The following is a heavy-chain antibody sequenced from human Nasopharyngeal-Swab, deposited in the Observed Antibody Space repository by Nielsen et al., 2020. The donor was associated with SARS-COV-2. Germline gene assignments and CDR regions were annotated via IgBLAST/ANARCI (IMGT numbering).Heavy chain of an antibody. CDR3: ARKNYYDSSGYYLVHFYYYYYGMDV. D-gene: IGHD3-22*01. J-gene: IGHJ6*02. V-gene: IGHV3-23*01. CDR1: GFTFSSYA. Sequence: SCAASGFTFSSYAMSWVRQPPGKGLEWVSAISGSGGSTYYADSVKGRFTISRDNSKNTLYLQMNSLRAEDTAVYYCARKNYYDSSGYYLVHFYYYYYGMDVWAKGPRSPSP. CDR2: ISGSGGST.